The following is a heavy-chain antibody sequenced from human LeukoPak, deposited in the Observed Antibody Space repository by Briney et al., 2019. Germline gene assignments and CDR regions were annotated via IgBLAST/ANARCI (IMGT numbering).Heavy chain of an antibody. CDR1: GFTFSSYT. CDR3: ARFAAGGSYYYYMDV. J-gene: IGHJ6*03. Sequence: GGSLRLSCSASGFTFSSYTMHWVRQAPGKGLEWVAVRSYDGSNKYYADSVKGRFTISRDNSKSTLFLQMNSPSADDTAVYYCARFAAGGSYYYYMDVWGKGTTVTVSS. CDR2: RSYDGSNK. D-gene: IGHD6-25*01. V-gene: IGHV3-30-3*01.